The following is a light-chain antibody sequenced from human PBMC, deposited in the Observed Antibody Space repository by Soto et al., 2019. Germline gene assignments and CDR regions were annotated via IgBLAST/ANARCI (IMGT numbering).Light chain of an antibody. Sequence: QSVLTQPASVSGSPGQTITISCTGTSSDVGRYNTVSWYQHHPGKAPKLIIYEVTHRPAGISDRFSASKSGNTASLTISGLQAEDEADYYCCSYAGSSTYVFGTGTKVTVL. CDR1: SSDVGRYNT. V-gene: IGLV2-23*02. CDR3: CSYAGSSTYV. J-gene: IGLJ1*01. CDR2: EVT.